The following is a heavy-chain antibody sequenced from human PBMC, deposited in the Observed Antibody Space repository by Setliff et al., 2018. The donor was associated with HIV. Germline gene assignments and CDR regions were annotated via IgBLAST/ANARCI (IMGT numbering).Heavy chain of an antibody. D-gene: IGHD2-15*01. Sequence: SETLSLTCSVTGESVSKHFWSWIRQSPGKGLEWIGYIFSGGSSSHSPSLKNRVSISVDTSKNEVFLNLKSVTAEDTAVYYCARRPEEGDCSGGSCYGNFDPWGQGTLVTVS. CDR1: GESVSKHF. J-gene: IGHJ5*02. V-gene: IGHV4-59*02. CDR2: IFSGGSS. CDR3: ARRPEEGDCSGGSCYGNFDP.